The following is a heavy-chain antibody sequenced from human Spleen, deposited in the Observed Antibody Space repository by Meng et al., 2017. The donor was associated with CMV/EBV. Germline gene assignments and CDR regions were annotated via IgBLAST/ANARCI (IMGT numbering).Heavy chain of an antibody. CDR1: GFTFSSYA. V-gene: IGHV3-23*01. Sequence: GGSLRLSCAASGFTFSSYAMSWVRQAPGKGLEWVSAISGSGGSTYYADSVKGRFTISRDNSKNTLYLQMNSLRAEDTAVYYCARGDYGGNGGNYWGQGTLVTVSS. CDR2: ISGSGGST. J-gene: IGHJ4*02. CDR3: ARGDYGGNGGNY. D-gene: IGHD4-23*01.